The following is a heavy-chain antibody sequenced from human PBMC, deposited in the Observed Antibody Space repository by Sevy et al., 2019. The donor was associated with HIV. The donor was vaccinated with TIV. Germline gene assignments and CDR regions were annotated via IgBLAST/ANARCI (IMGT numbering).Heavy chain of an antibody. CDR3: ARMGDYFDTSGYCPLKY. CDR2: INPQTGGT. J-gene: IGHJ4*02. Sequence: ASVKVSCKASGYTFTEYYVHWLRQAPGQGLEWMGWINPQTGGTYFAKKFQDRVTLTTATSINAVYMELSGLKFDDTAVFYCARMGDYFDTSGYCPLKYWGLGTLVTVSS. CDR1: GYTFTEYY. D-gene: IGHD3-22*01. V-gene: IGHV1-2*02.